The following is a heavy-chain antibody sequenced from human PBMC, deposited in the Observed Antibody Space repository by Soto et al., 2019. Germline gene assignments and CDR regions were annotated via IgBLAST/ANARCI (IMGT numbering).Heavy chain of an antibody. D-gene: IGHD2-2*03. CDR2: IYYSGST. V-gene: IGHV4-59*11. CDR3: ASGWMAAFDN. J-gene: IGHJ4*02. Sequence: SETLSLTFNVTCDSIKTHYWSWIRQAPGKGLEWIGYIYYSGSTLYNPSLKRRVTISADTAKNQFSLRLTSLTAADTAVYYCASGWMAAFDNWGQGTLVTVSS. CDR1: CDSIKTHY.